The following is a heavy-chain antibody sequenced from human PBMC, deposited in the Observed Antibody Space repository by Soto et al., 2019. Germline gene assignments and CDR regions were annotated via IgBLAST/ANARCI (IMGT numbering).Heavy chain of an antibody. V-gene: IGHV3-48*01. D-gene: IGHD6-13*01. Sequence: EVQLVESGGGLVQPGGSLRLSCAASGFTFSSYSMNWVRQAPGKGLEWVSYISSSSTIYYADSVKGRFTISRDNAKNSLYLQMNSLRAEDTAVYYCASLIEAAGTEDYWGQGTLVTVSS. CDR1: GFTFSSYS. CDR3: ASLIEAAGTEDY. J-gene: IGHJ4*02. CDR2: ISSSSTI.